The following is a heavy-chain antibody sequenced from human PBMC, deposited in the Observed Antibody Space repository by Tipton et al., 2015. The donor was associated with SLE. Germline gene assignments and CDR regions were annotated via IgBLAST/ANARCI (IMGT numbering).Heavy chain of an antibody. CDR1: GFNFYNYA. CDR2: VSSSGDKT. CDR3: AKDSPPACLTILPCDAFHL. D-gene: IGHD3-3*01. J-gene: IGHJ3*01. V-gene: IGHV3-23*01. Sequence: SLRLSCAASGFNFYNYAMNWVRQAPGKGLEWVSAVSSSGDKTYYADSVKGRFTISRDNSKNTLYLQMNTLGAEDTAVYYCAKDSPPACLTILPCDAFHLLGQGTIITVSS.